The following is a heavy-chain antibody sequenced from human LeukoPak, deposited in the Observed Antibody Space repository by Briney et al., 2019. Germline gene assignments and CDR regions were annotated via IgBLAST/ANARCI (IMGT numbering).Heavy chain of an antibody. J-gene: IGHJ5*02. V-gene: IGHV1-46*01. CDR3: ARSSMGWFDP. CDR1: GYIFTSYY. CDR2: INPSGGRT. D-gene: IGHD2-2*01. Sequence: ASVKVSCKASGYIFTSYYIHWVRQAPGQGLEWMGIINPSGGRTTYAQKFQDRVTMTRDTSTSTVYMELSSLRSEDTAIYYCARSSMGWFDPWGQGTLVTVSS.